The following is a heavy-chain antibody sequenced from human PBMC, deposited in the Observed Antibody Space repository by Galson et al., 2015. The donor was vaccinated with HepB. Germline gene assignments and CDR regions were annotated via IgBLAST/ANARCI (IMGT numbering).Heavy chain of an antibody. CDR3: ARGGGSHHKMDY. CDR2: IWYDGSKK. CDR1: GFTFSTFD. D-gene: IGHD1-26*01. Sequence: LRLSCAASGFTFSTFDIHWVRQAPGKGLEWVAVIWYDGSKKYYADSVKGRFTISRDNSRNTLYLQMNSLRAEDTAVYYCARGGGSHHKMDYWGQGTLVTVSS. J-gene: IGHJ4*02. V-gene: IGHV3-33*01.